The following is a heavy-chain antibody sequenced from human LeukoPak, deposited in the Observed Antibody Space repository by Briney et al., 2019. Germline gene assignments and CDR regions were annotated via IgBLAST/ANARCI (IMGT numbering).Heavy chain of an antibody. D-gene: IGHD6-19*01. Sequence: SETLPLTCTVAAGSISNHYWSWMRQSPGKGLEWIAYIFYTGSYNYNPSLKSRVYISVDTSKHQFSLNLTSVTAADTAVYYCARGRSSLDLWGQGTLVTVSS. CDR3: ARGRSSLDL. CDR2: IFYTGSY. V-gene: IGHV4-59*11. J-gene: IGHJ5*02. CDR1: AGSISNHY.